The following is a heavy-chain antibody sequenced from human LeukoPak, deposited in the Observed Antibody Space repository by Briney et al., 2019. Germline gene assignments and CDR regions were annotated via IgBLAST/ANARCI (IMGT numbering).Heavy chain of an antibody. Sequence: PGGSLRLSCAASGFTFSFYSMNWVRQAPGKGLEWISSISSSSSDIYYADSAKGRFTISRDNAKNSLHLQMNSLRAEDTAVYYCARGVGATDYWGQGTLVTVSS. J-gene: IGHJ4*02. CDR3: ARGVGATDY. V-gene: IGHV3-21*01. CDR2: ISSSSSDI. CDR1: GFTFSFYS. D-gene: IGHD1-26*01.